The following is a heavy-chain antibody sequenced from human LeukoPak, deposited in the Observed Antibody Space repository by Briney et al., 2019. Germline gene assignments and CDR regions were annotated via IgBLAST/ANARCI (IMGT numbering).Heavy chain of an antibody. J-gene: IGHJ4*02. Sequence: SETLSLTCAVYGGSFSGYYWSWIRQPPGKGLEWIGEINDSGSTNRNPYIKSRVTISVDTSKSQFSLKLNSVTAADTAVYYCARGTRVIAGTYYFDYWGQATPATVSS. CDR3: ARGTRVIAGTYYFDY. D-gene: IGHD4-17*01. CDR2: INDSGST. CDR1: GGSFSGYY. V-gene: IGHV4-34*01.